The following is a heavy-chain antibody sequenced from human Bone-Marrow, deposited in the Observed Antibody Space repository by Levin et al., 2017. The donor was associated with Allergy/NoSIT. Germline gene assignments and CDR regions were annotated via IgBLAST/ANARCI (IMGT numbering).Heavy chain of an antibody. CDR1: GYTFTGHY. Sequence: ASVKVSCMASGYTFTGHYIHWMRQAPGQGIQWMGRINPNSGATKYAPKFQGRVTMTRDTSISTAYMELKSLKFDDTALYYCARRSVGNWFDSWGQGSLVTVSS. J-gene: IGHJ5*01. CDR3: ARRSVGNWFDS. CDR2: INPNSGAT. V-gene: IGHV1-2*06. D-gene: IGHD4-23*01.